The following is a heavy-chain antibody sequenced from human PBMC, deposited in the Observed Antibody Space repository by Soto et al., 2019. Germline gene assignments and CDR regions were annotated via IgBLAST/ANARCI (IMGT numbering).Heavy chain of an antibody. CDR3: ARGSRMRLTAARGRDYYYQGLDV. CDR1: GGSFSGYY. J-gene: IGHJ6*02. Sequence: QVQLQQWGAGLLKPSETLSLNCAVYGGSFSGYYWSWIRQPPGKGLEWIGEINHRGSINYNPSLMSRVTMSVDASNNQFPLKMNSVTAAATAVFYCARGSRMRLTAARGRDYYYQGLDVWGQGTAVTVSS. CDR2: INHRGSI. V-gene: IGHV4-34*01. D-gene: IGHD3-16*01.